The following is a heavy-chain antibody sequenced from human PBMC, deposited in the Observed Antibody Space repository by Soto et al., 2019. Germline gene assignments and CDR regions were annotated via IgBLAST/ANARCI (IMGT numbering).Heavy chain of an antibody. CDR3: AKVVIVLMVYAIDY. D-gene: IGHD2-8*01. V-gene: IGHV3-23*01. CDR2: IRGSGGST. Sequence: GGSLRLSCAASGFTFSSYAMSWVRQAPGKGLEWVSAIRGSGGSTYYADSVKGRFTISRDNSKNTLYLQMNSLRAEDTAVYYCAKVVIVLMVYAIDYWGQGTLVTVSS. J-gene: IGHJ4*02. CDR1: GFTFSSYA.